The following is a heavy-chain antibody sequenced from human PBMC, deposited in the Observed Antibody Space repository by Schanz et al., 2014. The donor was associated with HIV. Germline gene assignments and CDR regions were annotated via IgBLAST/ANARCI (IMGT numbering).Heavy chain of an antibody. Sequence: QVQLVQSGDEVKKPGASVRVSCKTSGYIFTSNGISWVRQAPGQGLQWMGGIIPFFGTANYAQTLQGRLTITADESTGTAYMDLTSLRYEDTALYYCAASMYNGSYGTHYYFDLWGRGTLVTVSS. J-gene: IGHJ2*01. CDR2: IIPFFGTA. D-gene: IGHD1-26*01. CDR1: GYIFTSNG. V-gene: IGHV1-69*13. CDR3: AASMYNGSYGTHYYFDL.